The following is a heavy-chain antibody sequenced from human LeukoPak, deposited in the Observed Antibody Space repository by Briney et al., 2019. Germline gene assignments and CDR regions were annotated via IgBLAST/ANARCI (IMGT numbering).Heavy chain of an antibody. CDR1: GGSFSGYY. D-gene: IGHD6-19*01. J-gene: IGHJ4*02. CDR3: ARWQDGRAGPGHFDL. Sequence: SETLSLTCAVYGGSFSGYYWSWIRQPPGKGLEWIGEINHSGSTNYNPSLKSRVTISVETSKNQLSLKLSSVTAADTAVYYCARWQDGRAGPGHFDLWGQGTLVTVSS. V-gene: IGHV4-34*01. CDR2: INHSGST.